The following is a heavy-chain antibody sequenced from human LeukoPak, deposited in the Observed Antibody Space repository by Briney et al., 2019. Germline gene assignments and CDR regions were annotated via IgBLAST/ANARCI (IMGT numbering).Heavy chain of an antibody. Sequence: GGSLRLSCAASGFTFSSYGMHWVRQAPGKGLEWVAVIWYDGSNKYYADSMKGRFTISRDNSKNTLYLQMNSLRAEDTAVYYCARTFGIAAAGNFDYWGQGTLVTVSS. V-gene: IGHV3-33*01. D-gene: IGHD6-13*01. J-gene: IGHJ4*02. CDR1: GFTFSSYG. CDR3: ARTFGIAAAGNFDY. CDR2: IWYDGSNK.